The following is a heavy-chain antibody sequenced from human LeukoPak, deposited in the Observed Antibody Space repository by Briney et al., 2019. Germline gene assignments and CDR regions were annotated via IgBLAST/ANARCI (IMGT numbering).Heavy chain of an antibody. D-gene: IGHD3-22*01. V-gene: IGHV4-30-2*01. CDR1: GGSISSGGYS. CDR2: INHSGST. CDR3: ARERGVTMIVVAQRWYAFDI. J-gene: IGHJ3*02. Sequence: SQTLSLTCAVSGGSISSGGYSWSWLRQPPGKGLEWIGEINHSGSTNYNPSLKSRVTISVDTSKNQFSLKLSSVTAADTAVYYCARERGVTMIVVAQRWYAFDIWGQGTMVTVSS.